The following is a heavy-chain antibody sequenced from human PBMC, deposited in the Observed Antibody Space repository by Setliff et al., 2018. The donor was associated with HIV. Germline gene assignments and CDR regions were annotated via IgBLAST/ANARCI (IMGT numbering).Heavy chain of an antibody. D-gene: IGHD3-22*01. V-gene: IGHV1-2*02. Sequence: ASVKVSCKASGYTFTDYYIHWVRQAPGQGLEWMGWIYPNTGGTNYAQKFQGRVTMTRDTSISTFYMEVTRLASDDTAVYYCAVNYDSSGYYGRHFDYWGQGTLVTVSS. J-gene: IGHJ4*02. CDR3: AVNYDSSGYYGRHFDY. CDR1: GYTFTDYY. CDR2: IYPNTGGT.